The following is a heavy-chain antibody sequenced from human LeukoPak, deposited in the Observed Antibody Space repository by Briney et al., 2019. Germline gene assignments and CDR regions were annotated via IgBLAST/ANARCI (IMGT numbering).Heavy chain of an antibody. J-gene: IGHJ4*02. Sequence: SVNLSLTATVSGYTMTRGGYYWSWVRQQPGKSLEWVGFIYHSGTTFYNPSLESRATISVDTSQNQFSLKLTSVTAADTAVYYCARAVDYRNYFDYWGQGTLVTVSS. CDR3: ARAVDYRNYFDY. V-gene: IGHV4-31*03. CDR2: IYHSGTT. D-gene: IGHD4-11*01. CDR1: GYTMTRGGYY.